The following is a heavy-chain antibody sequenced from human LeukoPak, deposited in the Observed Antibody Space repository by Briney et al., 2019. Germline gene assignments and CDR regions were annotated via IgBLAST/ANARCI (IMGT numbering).Heavy chain of an antibody. Sequence: PGGSLRLSCAASGFTFSSYGMHWVRQAPGKGLEWVAVIWYDGSNKYYADSVKGRFTISRDNSKNTLYLQMNSLRAEDTAVYNCARDGCSSTSCYNYFDYWGQGTLVTVSS. CDR2: IWYDGSNK. CDR3: ARDGCSSTSCYNYFDY. CDR1: GFTFSSYG. D-gene: IGHD2-2*02. V-gene: IGHV3-33*01. J-gene: IGHJ4*02.